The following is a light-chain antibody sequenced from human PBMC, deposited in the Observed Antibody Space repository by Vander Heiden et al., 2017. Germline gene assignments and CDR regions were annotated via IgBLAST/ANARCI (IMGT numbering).Light chain of an antibody. CDR3: NSRDSSGNHVV. CDR1: SLRSYY. V-gene: IGLV3-19*01. J-gene: IGLJ2*01. Sequence: SSKLPQDPAVSVTLGQTVRITCQGDSLRSYYASWYQQKPGQAPVLVIYGKNNRPSGIPDRFSGSSSGNTASLTITGAQAEDEADYYCNSRDSSGNHVVFGGGTKLTVL. CDR2: GKN.